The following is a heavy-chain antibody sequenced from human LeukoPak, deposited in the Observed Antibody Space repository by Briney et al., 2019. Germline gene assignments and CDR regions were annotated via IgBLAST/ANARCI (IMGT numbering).Heavy chain of an antibody. D-gene: IGHD2-21*02. J-gene: IGHJ1*01. V-gene: IGHV1-69*04. CDR3: ALAYCGGDCYESAEYFQH. CDR1: GGTFSSYA. CDR2: IIPIFGIA. Sequence: GASVKVSCKASGGTFSSYAISWVRQAPGQGLEWVGRIIPIFGIANYAQKFQGRVTITADKSTSTAYMELSSLRSEDTAVYYCALAYCGGDCYESAEYFQHWGQGTLVNVSS.